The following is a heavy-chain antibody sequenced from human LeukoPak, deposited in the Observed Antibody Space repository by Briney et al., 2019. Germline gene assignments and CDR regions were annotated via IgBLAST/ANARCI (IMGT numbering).Heavy chain of an antibody. J-gene: IGHJ4*02. CDR1: GYTFTSYF. CDR3: ARDWDGEGGSYSETTY. V-gene: IGHV1-46*01. Sequence: ASVKVSCKTSGYTFTSYFMHWVRQAPGQGLEWMGIINPSGGRTTYAQKFQGRVTMTRDMSTSTVYMELSSLRSEDTAVYYCARDWDGEGGSYSETTYWGQGTLVTVSS. D-gene: IGHD1-26*01. CDR2: INPSGGRT.